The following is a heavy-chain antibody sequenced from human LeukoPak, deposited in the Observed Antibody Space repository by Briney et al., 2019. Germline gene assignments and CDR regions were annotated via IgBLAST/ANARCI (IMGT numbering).Heavy chain of an antibody. CDR1: GGTFSSYA. V-gene: IGHV1-69*13. D-gene: IGHD3-10*01. Sequence: SVKVSCKASGGTFSSYAISWVRQAPGQGLEWMGGIIPIFGTANYAQKFQGRVTITADESTSTAYMELSSLRSEDTAVYYCARTVVPFLGITKKSHFDYWGQGTLVTVSS. CDR3: ARTVVPFLGITKKSHFDY. J-gene: IGHJ4*02. CDR2: IIPIFGTA.